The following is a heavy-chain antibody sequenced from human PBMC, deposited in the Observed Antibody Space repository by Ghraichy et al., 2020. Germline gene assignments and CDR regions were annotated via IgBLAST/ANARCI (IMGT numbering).Heavy chain of an antibody. D-gene: IGHD3-22*01. J-gene: IGHJ3*01. CDR1: GYSFTSYW. V-gene: IGHV5-51*01. CDR2: IYPGDSDT. CDR3: ARRDYYDSSGYYYGNDAFDP. Sequence: GESLNISCKGSGYSFTSYWIDWVRQVPGKGLEWVGIIYPGDSDTRYSPSFQGQVTISADKSISPAYLQRSSLKASDTAMYYCARRDYYDSSGYYYGNDAFDPWGQGTLVTVS.